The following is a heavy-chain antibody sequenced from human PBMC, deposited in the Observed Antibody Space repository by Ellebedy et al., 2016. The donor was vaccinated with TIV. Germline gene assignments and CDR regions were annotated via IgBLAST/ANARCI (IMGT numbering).Heavy chain of an antibody. Sequence: GGSPRLSCSASGFTFSRHTMHWVRQAPGKGLEWVAVIWYDGSDKYYADSVKGRFTISRDNSKNTLYLQMNSLRDEDTAVYYCTKQRGSGSYFGSNGMDVWGQGTTVTVSS. CDR2: IWYDGSDK. V-gene: IGHV3-33*06. D-gene: IGHD1-26*01. CDR1: GFTFSRHT. CDR3: TKQRGSGSYFGSNGMDV. J-gene: IGHJ6*02.